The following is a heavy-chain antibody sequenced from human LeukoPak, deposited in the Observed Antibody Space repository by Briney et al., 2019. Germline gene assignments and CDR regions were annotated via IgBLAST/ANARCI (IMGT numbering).Heavy chain of an antibody. V-gene: IGHV3-23*01. CDR2: ISGSGDST. Sequence: GGSLRLSCAASGFTFSSSAMSWVRQAPGKGLKWVSAISGSGDSTYYADSLKGRFTISRDNSKNTLYLQMNSLRAEDTAIYYCAKDRDIVVVPAATDYYFDYWGQGTLVTVSS. D-gene: IGHD2-2*01. J-gene: IGHJ4*02. CDR3: AKDRDIVVVPAATDYYFDY. CDR1: GFTFSSSA.